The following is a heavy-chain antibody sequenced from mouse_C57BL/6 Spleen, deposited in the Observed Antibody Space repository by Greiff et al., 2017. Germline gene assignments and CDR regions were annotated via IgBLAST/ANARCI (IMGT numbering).Heavy chain of an antibody. CDR2: INPSNGGT. CDR3: ARWGYDGYYAY. J-gene: IGHJ3*01. CDR1: GYTFTSYW. Sequence: VQLVESGTELVKPGALVKLSCKASGYTFTSYWMHWVKQRPGQGLEWIGNINPSNGGTNYNEKFKSKATLTVDKSSSTAYMQRSSLTSDDSAVYYCARWGYDGYYAYWGQGTLVTVSA. V-gene: IGHV1-53*01. D-gene: IGHD2-3*01.